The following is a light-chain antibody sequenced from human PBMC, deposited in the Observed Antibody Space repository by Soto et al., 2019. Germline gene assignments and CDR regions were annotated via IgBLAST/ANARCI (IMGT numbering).Light chain of an antibody. CDR3: HQRAGWPPT. V-gene: IGKV3-15*01. CDR1: QSVFSS. CDR2: GAA. J-gene: IGKJ4*01. Sequence: EIVMTQSPATLSVSPGERATLSCRASQSVFSSLAWYQQKPGQAPRLLIYGAATRATGIPARFSGSGSGTEFTLTINSLEPEDFAVYFCHQRAGWPPTFGGGTKVDIK.